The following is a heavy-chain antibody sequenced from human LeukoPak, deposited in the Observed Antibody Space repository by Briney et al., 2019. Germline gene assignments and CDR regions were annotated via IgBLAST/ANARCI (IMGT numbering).Heavy chain of an antibody. V-gene: IGHV3-20*04. J-gene: IGHJ4*02. Sequence: GGSLRLSCAASGFTFDDYGMSWVRQAPGKGLEWVSGINWNGGSTGYADSVKGRFTISRDNAKNSPYLQMNSLRAEDTALYYCASSKRAAVAGSYDYWGQGTLVTVSS. CDR1: GFTFDDYG. D-gene: IGHD6-19*01. CDR2: INWNGGST. CDR3: ASSKRAAVAGSYDY.